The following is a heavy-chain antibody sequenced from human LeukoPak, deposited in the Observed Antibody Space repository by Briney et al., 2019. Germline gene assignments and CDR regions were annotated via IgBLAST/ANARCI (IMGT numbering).Heavy chain of an antibody. D-gene: IGHD3-22*01. CDR1: GFTFSTYT. V-gene: IGHV3-48*04. J-gene: IGHJ4*02. Sequence: GGSLRLSCAASGFTFSTYTMNWVRQAPGKGLEWVSYISSSGSTIYYADSVKGRFTISRDNAKNSLYLQMNSLRAEDTAVYYCARDNYDSSGYYFDWGQGTLVTVSS. CDR2: ISSSGSTI. CDR3: ARDNYDSSGYYFD.